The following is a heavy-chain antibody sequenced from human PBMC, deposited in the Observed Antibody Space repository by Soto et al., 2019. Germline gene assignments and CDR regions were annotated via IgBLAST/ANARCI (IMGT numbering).Heavy chain of an antibody. CDR3: AREDAARIERWFDA. D-gene: IGHD6-6*01. Sequence: PSETLSLTCAVSGGSIISASYSWNWIRQSPGRGLEWIGHIYSSGSTYYNPSLKSRVSISVDTSNNQFSLKLTSVTAADTAVYFCAREDAARIERWFDAWGQGILVTVSS. V-gene: IGHV4-31*11. J-gene: IGHJ5*02. CDR1: GGSIISASYS. CDR2: IYSSGST.